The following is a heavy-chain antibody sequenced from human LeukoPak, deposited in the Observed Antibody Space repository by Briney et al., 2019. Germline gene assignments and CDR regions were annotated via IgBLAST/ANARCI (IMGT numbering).Heavy chain of an antibody. CDR1: GGTFSSYA. CDR2: IIPIFGTA. CDR3: ARVVRSMGSPFDY. J-gene: IGHJ4*02. V-gene: IGHV1-69*13. D-gene: IGHD1-26*01. Sequence: SVKVSFKASGGTFSSYAISWVRQAPGQGLEWMGGIIPIFGTANYAQKFQGRVTITADESTSTAYMELSSLRSEDTAVYYCARVVRSMGSPFDYWGQGTLVTVSS.